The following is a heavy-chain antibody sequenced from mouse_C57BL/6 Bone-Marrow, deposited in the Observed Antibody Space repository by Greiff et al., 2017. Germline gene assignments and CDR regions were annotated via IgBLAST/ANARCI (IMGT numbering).Heavy chain of an antibody. Sequence: QFPLPQPGAALLKPWASVKLSCNSSFYTFTSYWLQLVKQRPGPGLSLIGELAPSDSYTNYNQKFKGKATLTVDTSSSRAYMQLSSLTSEDSAVYYCAKNWGVAYWGQGTLVNVSA. J-gene: IGHJ3*01. CDR3: AKNWGVAY. V-gene: IGHV1-50*01. D-gene: IGHD4-1*01. CDR2: LAPSDSYT. CDR1: FYTFTSYW.